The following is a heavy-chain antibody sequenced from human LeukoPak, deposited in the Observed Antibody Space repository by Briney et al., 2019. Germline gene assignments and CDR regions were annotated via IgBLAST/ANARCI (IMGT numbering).Heavy chain of an antibody. CDR2: IYYNGVT. J-gene: IGHJ4*02. CDR1: GGSIRSYY. D-gene: IGHD3-22*01. Sequence: SETLSLTCTVSGGSIRSYYWSWFRQPPGKGLEWIGYIYYNGVTNYNPSLKSRVTISVDVSRNQFSLKLSAVTAADTAVYYCSRHNTADGRGYYHNDYWGQGTLVTVSS. CDR3: SRHNTADGRGYYHNDY. V-gene: IGHV4-59*08.